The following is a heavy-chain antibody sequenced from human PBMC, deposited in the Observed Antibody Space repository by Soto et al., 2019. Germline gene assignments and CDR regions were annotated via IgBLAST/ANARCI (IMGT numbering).Heavy chain of an antibody. D-gene: IGHD2-15*01. CDR3: AEXVSRVGCRGGRCYSKYYYGLYV. CDR1: GYTFTSYG. V-gene: IGHV1-18*04. CDR2: ISAYNGNT. J-gene: IGHJ6*02. Sequence: ASVKVSCKASGYTFTSYGISWVRQAPGQGLEWMGWISAYNGNTNYAQKLQGRVTMTTDTSTSTAYMELRSLRSDDTAVYYCAEXVSRVGCRGGRCYSKYYYGLYVWGEWTTVTVSS.